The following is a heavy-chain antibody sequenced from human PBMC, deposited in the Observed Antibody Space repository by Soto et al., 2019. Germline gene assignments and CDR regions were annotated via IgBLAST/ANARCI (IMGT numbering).Heavy chain of an antibody. Sequence: PGGSLRLSCAASGFTFSSYAMSWVRQAPGKGLEWVSAISGSGGSTYYADSVKGRFTISRDNSKNTLYLQMNSLRAEDTAVYYCAEGTYYYDSSGYYYAPRFDYWGQGTLVTVSS. CDR3: AEGTYYYDSSGYYYAPRFDY. V-gene: IGHV3-23*01. CDR1: GFTFSSYA. J-gene: IGHJ4*02. CDR2: ISGSGGST. D-gene: IGHD3-22*01.